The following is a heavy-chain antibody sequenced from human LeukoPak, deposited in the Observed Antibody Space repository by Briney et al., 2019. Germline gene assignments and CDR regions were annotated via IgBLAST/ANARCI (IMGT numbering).Heavy chain of an antibody. D-gene: IGHD3-22*01. CDR3: AKDLYYDSSGYYFDY. Sequence: GGSLRLSRAASGFTFSSYAMSWVRQAPGKGLEWVSAISGSGGSTYYADSVKGRFTISRDNSKNTLYLQMNSLRAEDTAVYYCAKDLYYDSSGYYFDYWGQGTLVTVSS. V-gene: IGHV3-23*01. J-gene: IGHJ4*02. CDR2: ISGSGGST. CDR1: GFTFSSYA.